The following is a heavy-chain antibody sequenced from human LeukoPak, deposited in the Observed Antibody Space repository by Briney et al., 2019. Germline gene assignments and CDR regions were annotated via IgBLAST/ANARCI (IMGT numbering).Heavy chain of an antibody. J-gene: IGHJ4*02. Sequence: GGSLRLSCAASGISFRNYSMSWVRQAPARGPEWVSSLRGNDETFYADSVKGRFTLSRDDSRNTVYLQLNNLRVEDTAIYYCARASWVSDPDAVRWGQGTQVTVSS. V-gene: IGHV3-23*01. CDR2: LRGNDET. CDR3: ARASWVSDPDAVR. D-gene: IGHD3-10*01. CDR1: GISFRNYS.